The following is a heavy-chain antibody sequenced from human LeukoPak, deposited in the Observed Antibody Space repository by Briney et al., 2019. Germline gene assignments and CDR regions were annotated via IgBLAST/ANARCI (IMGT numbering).Heavy chain of an antibody. Sequence: CXASGYTFXSYGISWVRQAPGQGLEWMGWISAYNGNTNYAQKLQGRVTMTTDTSTSTASMELRSLRSDDTAVYYCARVGSGNDYWGQGTLVTVSS. V-gene: IGHV1-18*01. CDR2: ISAYNGNT. CDR3: ARVGSGNDY. D-gene: IGHD6-25*01. J-gene: IGHJ4*02. CDR1: GYTFXSYG.